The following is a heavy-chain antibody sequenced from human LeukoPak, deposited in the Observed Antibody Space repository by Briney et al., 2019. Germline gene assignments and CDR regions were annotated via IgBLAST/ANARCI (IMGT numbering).Heavy chain of an antibody. D-gene: IGHD4-23*01. J-gene: IGHJ4*02. CDR1: GYTFTGYY. V-gene: IGHV1-2*02. CDR3: ARDLYGGTSATFDY. CDR2: INPNSGGT. Sequence: GASVKVSCKASGYTFTGYYMHWVRQAPGRGLEWMGWINPNSGGTYYAQKFQGRVTMTSDTSISSAYMELSRLRSDDRAVYYCARDLYGGTSATFDYWGQGTLVTVSS.